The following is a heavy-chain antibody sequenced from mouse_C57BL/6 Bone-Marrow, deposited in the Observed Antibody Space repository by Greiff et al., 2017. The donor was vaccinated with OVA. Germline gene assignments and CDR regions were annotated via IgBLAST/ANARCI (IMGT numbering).Heavy chain of an antibody. V-gene: IGHV1-81*01. CDR3: ARSHYYNYFDY. Sequence: QVQLQQSGAELARPGASVKLSCKASGYTFTSYGISWVKQRPGQGLEWIGEIYPRSGNTYYNEKFKGKATLTADKSSSTAYMELRSLTSEDSAVYFCARSHYYNYFDYWGQGTTLTVSS. CDR2: IYPRSGNT. J-gene: IGHJ2*01. D-gene: IGHD2-12*01. CDR1: GYTFTSYG.